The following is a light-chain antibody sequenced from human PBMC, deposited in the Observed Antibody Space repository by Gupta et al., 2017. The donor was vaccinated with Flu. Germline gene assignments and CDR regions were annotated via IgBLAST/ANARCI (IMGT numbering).Light chain of an antibody. CDR1: QSLLYNSNNKNY. J-gene: IGKJ4*01. CDR3: QQYYNTPALT. CDR2: WAA. Sequence: LGERVTINCKSSQSLLYNSNNKNYLAWYQQRPGQSPKLLIYWAATRESGVPDRFCGSGSGTDFTLTISSLQADDVAVYFCQQYYNTPALTFGGGTRVEIK. V-gene: IGKV4-1*01.